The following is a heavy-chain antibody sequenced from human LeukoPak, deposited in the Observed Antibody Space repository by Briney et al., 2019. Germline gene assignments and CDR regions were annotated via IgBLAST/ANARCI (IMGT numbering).Heavy chain of an antibody. Sequence: SVTVSFMCSRGTFSIYAISWVRQPPGQGLEWMGGIIPIVGTANYAQKFQGRVTITADVSTSTAYMELSSLRSEDTAVYYCSREELPHLWGKETTVTVSS. CDR3: SREELPHL. V-gene: IGHV1-69*13. CDR1: RGTFSIYA. D-gene: IGHD1-7*01. CDR2: IIPIVGTA. J-gene: IGHJ6*04.